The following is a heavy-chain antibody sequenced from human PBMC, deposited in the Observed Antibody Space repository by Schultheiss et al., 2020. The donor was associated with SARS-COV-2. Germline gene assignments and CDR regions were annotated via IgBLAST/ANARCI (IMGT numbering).Heavy chain of an antibody. V-gene: IGHV3-9*01. CDR2: ISWNSYSI. Sequence: GGSLRLSCVASGFTFDDYAIHWVRQAPGKGLEWVSGISWNSYSIGYADSVKGRFTISRDNAKNSLNLQMNSLRAEDTAVYFCATDRVGPTTDFDHWGQGTLVTVSS. CDR3: ATDRVGPTTDFDH. J-gene: IGHJ4*02. CDR1: GFTFDDYA. D-gene: IGHD1-26*01.